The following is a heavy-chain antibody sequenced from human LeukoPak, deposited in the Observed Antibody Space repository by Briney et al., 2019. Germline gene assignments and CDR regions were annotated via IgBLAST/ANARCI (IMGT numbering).Heavy chain of an antibody. J-gene: IGHJ3*02. CDR1: GYSISSGYY. Sequence: SETLSLTWAVSGYSISSGYYWGWIRQPPGKGLEWIGSIYHSGSTYYNPSLKSRVTISVDTSKNQFSLKLSSVTAADTAVYYCAICSSTRTHAFDIWGQGTMVTVSS. CDR2: IYHSGST. D-gene: IGHD2-2*01. V-gene: IGHV4-38-2*01. CDR3: AICSSTRTHAFDI.